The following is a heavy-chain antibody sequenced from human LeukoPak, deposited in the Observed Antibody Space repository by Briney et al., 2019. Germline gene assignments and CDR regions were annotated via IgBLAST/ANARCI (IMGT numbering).Heavy chain of an antibody. CDR1: GGTFSSYA. CDR2: IIPIFGTA. J-gene: IGHJ3*02. V-gene: IGHV1-69*01. CDR3: ARDSAYHSSGYSDAFDI. Sequence: SVKVSCKASGGTFSSYAISWVRQAPGQGLEWMGGIIPIFGTANYAQKFQGRVTITADESTSTAYMELSSLRSEDTAVYYCARDSAYHSSGYSDAFDIWGQGTMVTVSS. D-gene: IGHD3-22*01.